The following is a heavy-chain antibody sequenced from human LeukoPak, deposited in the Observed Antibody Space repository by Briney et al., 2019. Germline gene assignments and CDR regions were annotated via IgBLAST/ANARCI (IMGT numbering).Heavy chain of an antibody. Sequence: ALVEVSCKASGYTFTRYGISWVRQAPGQGLEWMGWISAYNGNTNYAQKLQGRVTMTTDTSTSTAYMELRSLRSDDTAVYYCARGIAVAGPYYFDYWGQGTLVTVSS. CDR2: ISAYNGNT. J-gene: IGHJ4*02. V-gene: IGHV1-18*01. D-gene: IGHD6-19*01. CDR1: GYTFTRYG. CDR3: ARGIAVAGPYYFDY.